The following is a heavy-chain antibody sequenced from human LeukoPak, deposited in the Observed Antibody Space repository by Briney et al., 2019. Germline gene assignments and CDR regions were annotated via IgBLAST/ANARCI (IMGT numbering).Heavy chain of an antibody. CDR1: GFTFSNYW. J-gene: IGHJ4*02. V-gene: IGHV3-74*01. CDR2: INSDGINT. CDR3: ARWYYYDSSGLGY. D-gene: IGHD3-22*01. Sequence: PGGSLRLSCAASGFTFSNYWMHWVRQAPGKGLVWVSRINSDGINTSYADSVKGRFTISRDNAKNTLYLQMNSLRAEDTAVYYCARWYYYDSSGLGYWGQGTLVTVSS.